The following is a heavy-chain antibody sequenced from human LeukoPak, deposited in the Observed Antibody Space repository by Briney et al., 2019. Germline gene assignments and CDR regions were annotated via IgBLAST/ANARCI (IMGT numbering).Heavy chain of an antibody. J-gene: IGHJ6*03. CDR2: INPNSGDT. CDR1: GYIFTGYY. D-gene: IGHD5-12*01. CDR3: ARLYSGYGNYYYYYMDV. Sequence: GASVKVSCKASGYIFTGYYMHWVRQAPGQGLEWMGWINPNSGDTNYAQKFQGRVTMTGDTSISTAYMELSSLRSDDTAVYYCARLYSGYGNYYYYYMDVWGKGTTVTVSS. V-gene: IGHV1-2*02.